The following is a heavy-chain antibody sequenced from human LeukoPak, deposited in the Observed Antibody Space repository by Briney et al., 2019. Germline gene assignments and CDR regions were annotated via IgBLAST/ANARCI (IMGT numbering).Heavy chain of an antibody. Sequence: PSETLSLTCTVSGSSISSYYWSWIRQPPGKGLEWIGYIYYSGSTNYNPSLKSRVTISVDTSKNQFSLKLSSVTAADTAVYYCARDNCSGGSCYPDYWGQGTLVTVSS. CDR2: IYYSGST. CDR1: GSSISSYY. D-gene: IGHD2-15*01. V-gene: IGHV4-59*01. CDR3: ARDNCSGGSCYPDY. J-gene: IGHJ4*02.